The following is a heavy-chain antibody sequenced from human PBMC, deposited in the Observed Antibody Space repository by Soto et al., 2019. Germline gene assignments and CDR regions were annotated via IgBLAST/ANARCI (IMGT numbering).Heavy chain of an antibody. CDR1: GGTFSNFA. D-gene: IGHD2-21*01. V-gene: IGHV1-69*05. Sequence: VLLEQSGAEVKKPGSSVKVSCKTSGGTFSNFAISWVRLAPGQGLEWMGVIIPKFSAPTYAQKFQGRVMITSYESTSTAFMELSSLRSEYTAVDFCGRDRVMRGNSYYYGMDVWGPGTTVIVSS. CDR3: GRDRVMRGNSYYYGMDV. J-gene: IGHJ6*02. CDR2: IIPKFSAP.